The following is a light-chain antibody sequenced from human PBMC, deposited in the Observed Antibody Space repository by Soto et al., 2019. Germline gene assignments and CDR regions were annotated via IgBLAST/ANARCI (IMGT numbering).Light chain of an antibody. Sequence: DIVLTQSPGTLSLSPGERATLSCRASQTVSSRFLAWYQQKPGQAPRLLIYGALSRATGIPDRFSGSGSGTDFTLTISRLEPEDFAVYYCQQYGSSPPWTFGQGTRWIA. CDR2: GAL. J-gene: IGKJ1*01. CDR3: QQYGSSPPWT. V-gene: IGKV3-20*01. CDR1: QTVSSRF.